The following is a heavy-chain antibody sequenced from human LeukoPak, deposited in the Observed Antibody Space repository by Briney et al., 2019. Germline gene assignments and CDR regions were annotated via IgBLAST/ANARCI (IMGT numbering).Heavy chain of an antibody. Sequence: GGSLRLSCAVSGFTFSSYGMYWVRQAPGKGLKWVAVTSYDGNNKYYADSVKGRFTISRNNSKNTLYLQMNSLRAEDTAVYYCVRESAYDSGWVTRWFDPWGQGILVTVSS. CDR2: TSYDGNNK. CDR1: GFTFSSYG. J-gene: IGHJ5*02. D-gene: IGHD6-19*01. CDR3: VRESAYDSGWVTRWFDP. V-gene: IGHV3-30*03.